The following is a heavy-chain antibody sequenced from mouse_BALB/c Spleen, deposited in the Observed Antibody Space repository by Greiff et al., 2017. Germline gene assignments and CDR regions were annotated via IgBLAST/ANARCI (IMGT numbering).Heavy chain of an antibody. CDR3: ARGGDYGYDDAMDY. D-gene: IGHD2-2*01. CDR1: GYSITSDYA. Sequence: EVMLVESGPGLVKPSQSLSLTCTVTGYSITSDYAWNWIRQFPGNKLEWMGYISYSGSTSYNPSLKSRISITRDTSKNQFFLQLNSVTTEDTATYYCARGGDYGYDDAMDYWGQGTSVTVSS. V-gene: IGHV3-2*02. J-gene: IGHJ4*01. CDR2: ISYSGST.